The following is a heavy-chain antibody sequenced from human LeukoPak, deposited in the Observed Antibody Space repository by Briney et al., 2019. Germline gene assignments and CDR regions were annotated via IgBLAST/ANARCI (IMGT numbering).Heavy chain of an antibody. J-gene: IGHJ4*02. Sequence: ASVKVSCKASGYTFTSYDINWVRQATGQGLEWMGWMNPNSGNTGYALKFQDRVTMTRNTSISTAYMELSSLRSDDTAVYYCARDGRYYYDSSGNNWGQGTLVTVSS. CDR3: ARDGRYYYDSSGNN. CDR2: MNPNSGNT. CDR1: GYTFTSYD. V-gene: IGHV1-8*01. D-gene: IGHD3-22*01.